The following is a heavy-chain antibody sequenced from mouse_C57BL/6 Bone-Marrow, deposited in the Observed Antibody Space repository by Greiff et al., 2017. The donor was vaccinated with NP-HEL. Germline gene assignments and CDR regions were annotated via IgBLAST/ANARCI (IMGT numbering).Heavy chain of an antibody. Sequence: QVQLQQSGAELVRPGTSVKVSCKASGYAFTNSLIEWVKQRPGQGLEWIGVINPGSGGTNYNEKFKGKATLTADKSSSTAYMQLSSLTSEDSAVYFCARGGSRWLLRFAYWRQGTLVTVSA. J-gene: IGHJ3*01. V-gene: IGHV1-54*01. D-gene: IGHD2-3*01. CDR3: ARGGSRWLLRFAY. CDR2: INPGSGGT. CDR1: GYAFTNSL.